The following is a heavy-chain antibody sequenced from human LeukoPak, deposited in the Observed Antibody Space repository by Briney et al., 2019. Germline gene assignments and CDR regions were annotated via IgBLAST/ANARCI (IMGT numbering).Heavy chain of an antibody. CDR3: ARDRDSRWDFDL. V-gene: IGHV3-7*01. CDR1: GGSISTYY. J-gene: IGHJ2*01. D-gene: IGHD3-22*01. Sequence: PSETLSLTCTVSGGSISTYYWSWVRQAPGKGLEWVASIKQDGSETYYVDSVKGRFTLSRDNAKNSLYLQMNSLRADDTAVYYCARDRDSRWDFDLWGRGTLVTVSS. CDR2: IKQDGSET.